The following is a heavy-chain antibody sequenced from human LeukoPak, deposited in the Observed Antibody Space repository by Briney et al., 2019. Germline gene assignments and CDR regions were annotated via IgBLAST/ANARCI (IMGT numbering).Heavy chain of an antibody. J-gene: IGHJ5*02. CDR3: ARDHRWFGELTDL. V-gene: IGHV1-18*01. D-gene: IGHD3-10*01. Sequence: GASVKVSCKASGYTFTSYGISWGRQAPGQGSEGMGWISAYNGNKNYEQKLQGRVTITTDTSTSTDYMEQRRQRSDDTAVYYCARDHRWFGELTDLWGQGTLVTVSS. CDR1: GYTFTSYG. CDR2: ISAYNGNK.